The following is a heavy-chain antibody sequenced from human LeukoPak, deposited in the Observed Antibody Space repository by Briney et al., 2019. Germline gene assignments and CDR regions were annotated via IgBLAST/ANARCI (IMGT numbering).Heavy chain of an antibody. Sequence: SETLSLTCSASGASINSHYWSWIRQSPGKGLEGFGYVFNGGSTNYNPSLKSRVTMSLDTSRDQFSLRLSRVPAADTAIYFCASRPAGSTWYGVFDFWSQGTLVTVSS. J-gene: IGHJ4*02. CDR2: VFNGGST. CDR3: ASRPAGSTWYGVFDF. V-gene: IGHV4-59*11. CDR1: GASINSHY. D-gene: IGHD6-13*01.